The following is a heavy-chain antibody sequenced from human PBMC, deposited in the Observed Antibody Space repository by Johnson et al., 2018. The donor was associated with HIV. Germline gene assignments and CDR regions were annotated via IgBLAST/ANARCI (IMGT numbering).Heavy chain of an antibody. CDR1: GFSFSSYG. J-gene: IGHJ3*02. D-gene: IGHD4-17*01. V-gene: IGHV3-30*02. Sequence: QVQLVESGGGVVQPGGSLTLSCAASGFSFSSYGMHWVRQAPGKGLEWVTFIRYDGSNKYYADSVKGRFTISRENAKNSLYLQMNSLRAGDTAVYYCARAYGDYEDAFDIWGQGTMVTVSS. CDR2: IRYDGSNK. CDR3: ARAYGDYEDAFDI.